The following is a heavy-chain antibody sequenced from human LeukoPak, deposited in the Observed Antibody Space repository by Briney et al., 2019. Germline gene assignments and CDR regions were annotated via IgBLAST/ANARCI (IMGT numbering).Heavy chain of an antibody. CDR2: IDYSGST. D-gene: IGHD4-17*01. CDR3: ARTTGLTFDY. V-gene: IGHV4-31*03. Sequence: SETLSLTCTVSGVSISSGGYYWSWIRQHPGKGLEWIGYIDYSGSTYYNPSLKSRVTISVDTSKNYFSLKLSSVTAADTAVYYCARTTGLTFDYWGQGTLVTVSS. CDR1: GVSISSGGYY. J-gene: IGHJ4*02.